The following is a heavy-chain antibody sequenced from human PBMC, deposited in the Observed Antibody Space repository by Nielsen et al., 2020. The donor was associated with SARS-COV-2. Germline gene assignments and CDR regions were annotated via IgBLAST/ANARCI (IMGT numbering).Heavy chain of an antibody. D-gene: IGHD7-27*01. V-gene: IGHV3-66*01. J-gene: IGHJ6*02. CDR1: GFTFSDYY. CDR2: IYTDGST. Sequence: GESLKISCAASGFTFSDYYMSWIRQAAGKGLDWVSVIYTDGSTSYADSVKGRFTVSRDNSKNTLYLQMNSLRAEDTAMYYCARDNWGRMDVWGQGTTVTVSS. CDR3: ARDNWGRMDV.